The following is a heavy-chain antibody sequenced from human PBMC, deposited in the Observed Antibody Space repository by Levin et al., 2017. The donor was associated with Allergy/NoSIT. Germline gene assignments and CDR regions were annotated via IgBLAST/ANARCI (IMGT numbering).Heavy chain of an antibody. D-gene: IGHD6-13*01. CDR1: GFTFSSYG. Sequence: GGSLRLSCAASGFTFSSYGMHWVRQAPGKGLEWVAVISYDGSNKYYADSVKGRFTISRDNSKNTLYLQMNSLRAEDTAVYYCAKDMLSAYSSSFDYWGQGTLVTVSS. CDR3: AKDMLSAYSSSFDY. J-gene: IGHJ4*02. CDR2: ISYDGSNK. V-gene: IGHV3-30*18.